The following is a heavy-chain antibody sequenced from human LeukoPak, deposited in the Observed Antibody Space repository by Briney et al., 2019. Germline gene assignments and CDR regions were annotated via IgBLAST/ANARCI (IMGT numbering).Heavy chain of an antibody. D-gene: IGHD5-24*01. CDR1: GFTFSRHG. V-gene: IGHV3-30*02. J-gene: IGHJ4*02. Sequence: PGGSLRLSCVASGFTFSRHGMHWVRQAPGKGLEWVAFIRYDGSNKYYADSVKGRFTISRDNSKNTLYLQMNSLRAEDTAVYYCANLEMATIYFDYWGQGTLVTVSS. CDR2: IRYDGSNK. CDR3: ANLEMATIYFDY.